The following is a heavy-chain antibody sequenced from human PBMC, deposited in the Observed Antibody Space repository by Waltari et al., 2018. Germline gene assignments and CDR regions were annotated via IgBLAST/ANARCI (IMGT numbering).Heavy chain of an antibody. V-gene: IGHV1-69-2*01. CDR3: ARGYCSGGSCYYYYYGMDV. J-gene: IGHJ6*02. CDR1: GYTFTDYY. D-gene: IGHD2-15*01. Sequence: EVQLVQSGAEVKKPGATVKISCKASGYTFTDYYMHWVQQAPGNGLEWMGRGDPEDGETRYAEKFQGRVTITADTSTDTAYMELSSVTAADTAVYYCARGYCSGGSCYYYYYGMDVWGQGTTVTVSS. CDR2: GDPEDGET.